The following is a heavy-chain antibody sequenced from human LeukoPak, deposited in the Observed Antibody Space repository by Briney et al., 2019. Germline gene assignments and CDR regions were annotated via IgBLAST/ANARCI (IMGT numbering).Heavy chain of an antibody. CDR2: IRYDGSNK. Sequence: PGGSLRLSCAASGFTFSSYGMPWVRQAPGKGLEWVAFIRYDGSNKYYADSVKGRFTISRDNSKNTLYLQMNSLRADDTAVYYCAKDQLGSGSYYNLDAFDIWGQGTMVTVSS. V-gene: IGHV3-30*02. D-gene: IGHD3-10*01. CDR1: GFTFSSYG. CDR3: AKDQLGSGSYYNLDAFDI. J-gene: IGHJ3*02.